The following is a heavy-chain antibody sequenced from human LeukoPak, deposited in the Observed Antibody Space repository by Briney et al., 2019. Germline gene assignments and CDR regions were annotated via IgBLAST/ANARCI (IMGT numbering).Heavy chain of an antibody. J-gene: IGHJ4*02. V-gene: IGHV3-23*01. CDR1: GFTFGSYA. Sequence: GGSLRLSCAASGFTFGSYAMYWVRQAPGKGLEWVSGIFGSGGSAHYADSVKGRFTISRDNSKNTVYLQMDSLRAEDTAIYYCAKTTTGYSSGRYPAWPVDYWGQGTLVTVSS. D-gene: IGHD2-15*01. CDR3: AKTTTGYSSGRYPAWPVDY. CDR2: IFGSGGSA.